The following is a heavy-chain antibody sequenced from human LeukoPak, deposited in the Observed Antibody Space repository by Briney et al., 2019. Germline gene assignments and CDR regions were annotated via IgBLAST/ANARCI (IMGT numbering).Heavy chain of an antibody. J-gene: IGHJ4*02. D-gene: IGHD7-27*01. V-gene: IGHV3-48*01. CDR2: IRSSSRGTI. CDR1: GFSFSTYW. Sequence: PGGSLRLSCVASGFSFSTYWMSWVRQAPGKGLEWVSYIRSSSRGTIYYADSVKGRFTISRDNAKNSLYLQMNSLRAEDTAVYYCARDHNWGFDYWGQGTLVTVSS. CDR3: ARDHNWGFDY.